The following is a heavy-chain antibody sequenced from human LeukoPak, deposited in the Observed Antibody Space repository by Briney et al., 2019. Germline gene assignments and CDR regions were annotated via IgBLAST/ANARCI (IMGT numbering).Heavy chain of an antibody. CDR2: INHSGST. J-gene: IGHJ5*02. D-gene: IGHD2-2*01. V-gene: IGHV4-34*01. CDR3: ARGRKVPGGYCSSTSCYGSNRRNWFDP. CDR1: GGSFSGYY. Sequence: SETLSLTCAVYGGSFSGYYWSWIRQPPGKGLEWIGEINHSGSTNYNPSLKSRVTISVDTSKNQFSLKLSSVTAADTAVYYCARGRKVPGGYCSSTSCYGSNRRNWFDPWGRGTLVTVSS.